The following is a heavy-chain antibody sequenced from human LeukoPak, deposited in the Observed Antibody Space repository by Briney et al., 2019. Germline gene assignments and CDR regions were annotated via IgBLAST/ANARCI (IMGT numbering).Heavy chain of an antibody. CDR3: ARLRSLSIVGYNWFDP. D-gene: IGHD1-26*01. CDR1: VNCFNTYW. J-gene: IGHJ5*02. CDR2: IYPGDSDT. Sequence: GESLKISCKYSVNCFNTYWIVGLRQMPGKGLEWMGIIYPGDSDTRYSPSFQGQVTISADKSINTAYLQRSSLKAADTAMYYSARLRSLSIVGYNWFDPWGQGTLVTVSS. V-gene: IGHV5-51*01.